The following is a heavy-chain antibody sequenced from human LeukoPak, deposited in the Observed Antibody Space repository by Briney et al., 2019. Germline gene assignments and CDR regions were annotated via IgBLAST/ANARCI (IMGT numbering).Heavy chain of an antibody. CDR1: GFTFSSYA. V-gene: IGHV3-23*01. CDR2: FSASDGSR. J-gene: IGHJ4*02. CDR3: TTHRGYSGNYIFDY. Sequence: LSGGSLRLSCAASGFTFSSYAMNWVRQAPGKGLEWVSGFSASDGSRYYADSAKGRFTISRDNSRNTLYLQMNSLRAEDTAVYYCTTHRGYSGNYIFDYWGQGTQVTVSS. D-gene: IGHD1-26*01.